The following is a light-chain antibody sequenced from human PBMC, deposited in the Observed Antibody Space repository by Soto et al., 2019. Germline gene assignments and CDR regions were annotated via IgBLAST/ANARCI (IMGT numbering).Light chain of an antibody. CDR1: STDIGGGKD. J-gene: IGLJ7*01. CDR3: MSYTTSLTPV. V-gene: IGLV2-14*01. CDR2: AVS. Sequence: QSVLTQPASVSGSPGQSVTISRTGTSTDIGGGKDVSWYQQYPGKAPKLLIYAVSNRPLGMPNRFSGSKSGNTASLTISGLRSEDEADYYCMSYTTSLTPVFGGGTQLTVL.